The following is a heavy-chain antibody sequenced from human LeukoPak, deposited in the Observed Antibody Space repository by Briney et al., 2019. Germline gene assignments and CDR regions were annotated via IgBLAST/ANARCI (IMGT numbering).Heavy chain of an antibody. CDR3: ARAILAATYWVTTFDY. Sequence: GASVKVSCKASGYTFTSYGISWVRQAPGQGLEWMGWISAYNGNTNYAQKLQGRVTMTTDTSTSTAYMELRSLRSDDTAVWYCARAILAATYWVTTFDYWGQGTLVTVSS. J-gene: IGHJ4*02. V-gene: IGHV1-18*01. D-gene: IGHD6-25*01. CDR2: ISAYNGNT. CDR1: GYTFTSYG.